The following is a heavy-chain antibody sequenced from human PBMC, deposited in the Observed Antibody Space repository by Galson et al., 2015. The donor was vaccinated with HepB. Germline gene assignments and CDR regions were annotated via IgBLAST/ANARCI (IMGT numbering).Heavy chain of an antibody. Sequence: SVKVSCKASGYTFTTHYMHWVRQAPGRGLEWVGWISANSGRTTYAWRLLGRLTLTTDTSTSTAYMELRSLRSDDAAIYYCARDRSHSLDFWGQGTLVTVSS. J-gene: IGHJ4*02. V-gene: IGHV1-18*04. D-gene: IGHD2-15*01. CDR2: ISANSGRT. CDR3: ARDRSHSLDF. CDR1: GYTFTTHY.